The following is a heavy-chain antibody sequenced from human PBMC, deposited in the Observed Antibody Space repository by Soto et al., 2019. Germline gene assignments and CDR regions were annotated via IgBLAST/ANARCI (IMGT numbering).Heavy chain of an antibody. V-gene: IGHV3-23*01. CDR2: ISGNGDST. D-gene: IGHD3-10*01. CDR3: AKERITMVRGVLRANDY. Sequence: EVQLLESGGGLVQPGGSLRLSCAASGFTFRSYAMSWVRQAPGKGLEWVSGISGNGDSTYYADSVKGRFTISRDNSKNILYLQMNSLRAEDTALYYCAKERITMVRGVLRANDYWGHGTLVTVSS. J-gene: IGHJ4*01. CDR1: GFTFRSYA.